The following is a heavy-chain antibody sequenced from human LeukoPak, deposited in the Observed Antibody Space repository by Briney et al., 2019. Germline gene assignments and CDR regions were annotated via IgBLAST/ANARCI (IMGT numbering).Heavy chain of an antibody. CDR2: ISSSSSYT. CDR1: GFTFSMHS. D-gene: IGHD2-2*01. CDR3: ANHLACGSTSCPPFDY. Sequence: GGSLRLSCTASGFTFSMHSMNWVRQAPGKGLEWVSSISSSSSYTNYADAVKGRFTISRDNAKNSLYLQMSSLRAEDTAVYYCANHLACGSTSCPPFDYWGQGTLVTVSS. J-gene: IGHJ4*02. V-gene: IGHV3-21*01.